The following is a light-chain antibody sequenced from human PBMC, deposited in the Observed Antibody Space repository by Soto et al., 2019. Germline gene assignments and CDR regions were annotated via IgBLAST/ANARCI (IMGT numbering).Light chain of an antibody. J-gene: IGKJ4*01. CDR1: ESISTW. CDR3: QQYNSYSVLT. CDR2: DAS. Sequence: DMQMTQSPSTLSASVGDRVTITCRASESISTWLAWYQQKPGKAPELLIFDASTLQSGVPSRFSGSGSGTEFNLTISSLQPDDFATYYCQQYNSYSVLTFGGGTKVEIK. V-gene: IGKV1-5*01.